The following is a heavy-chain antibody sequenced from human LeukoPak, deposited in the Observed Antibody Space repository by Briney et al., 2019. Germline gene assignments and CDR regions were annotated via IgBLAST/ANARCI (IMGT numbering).Heavy chain of an antibody. Sequence: GGSLRLSCAASGFTFSSYAMHWVRQAPGKGLEYVSAISSNGGSTYYADSAKGRFTISRDNSKNTLYLQMGSLRAEDMAEYYCARDSSSWQTDWYFDLWGRGTLVTVSS. CDR1: GFTFSSYA. CDR2: ISSNGGST. D-gene: IGHD6-13*01. CDR3: ARDSSSWQTDWYFDL. J-gene: IGHJ2*01. V-gene: IGHV3-64*02.